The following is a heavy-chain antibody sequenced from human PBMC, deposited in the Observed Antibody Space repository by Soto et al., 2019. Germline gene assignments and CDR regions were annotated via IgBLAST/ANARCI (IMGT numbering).Heavy chain of an antibody. D-gene: IGHD2-21*02. V-gene: IGHV2-5*02. J-gene: IGHJ6*02. CDR2: IYWDDDK. CDR3: VQSRCGRDCLQSYSSHSYYGLDV. Sequence: QITLKESGPTLVKPTQTLTLTCTFSGFSLSTIGVGVGWIRQPPGKALEWLALIYWDDDKRYSPSLKSRLTVTKDTSKNQVVRTMTNMDPVDTATYYCVQSRCGRDCLQSYSSHSYYGLDVCGQGTTVTVSS. CDR1: GFSLSTIGVG.